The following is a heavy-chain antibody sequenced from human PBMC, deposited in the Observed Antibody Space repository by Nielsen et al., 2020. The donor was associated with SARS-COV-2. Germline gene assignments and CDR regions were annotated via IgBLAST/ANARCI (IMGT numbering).Heavy chain of an antibody. J-gene: IGHJ4*02. CDR1: GYTFINHD. D-gene: IGHD4/OR15-4a*01. CDR3: ARVGSYGDPEYLDY. V-gene: IGHV1-8*01. Sequence: ASVKVSCKASGYTFINHDINWVRQAAGQGLEWMGWMSPNSGNTGYAQKFQGRVTMTRDTSISTAYMELSSLRSEDTAVYYCARVGSYGDPEYLDYWGQGALVTVSS. CDR2: MSPNSGNT.